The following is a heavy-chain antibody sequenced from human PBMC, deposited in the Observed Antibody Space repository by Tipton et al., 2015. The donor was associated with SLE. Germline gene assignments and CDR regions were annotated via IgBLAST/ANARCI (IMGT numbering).Heavy chain of an antibody. Sequence: TLSLTCTVSGGSISSGGYYWSWIRQHPGKGLEWIGYIYYSGSTYYNPSLESRVTISVDTSKNQFSLKLSSVTAADTAVYYCASFRALLKGSGFDLWGRGTLVTVSS. CDR2: IYYSGST. CDR3: ASFRALLKGSGFDL. V-gene: IGHV4-31*03. CDR1: GGSISSGGYY. J-gene: IGHJ2*01. D-gene: IGHD3-10*01.